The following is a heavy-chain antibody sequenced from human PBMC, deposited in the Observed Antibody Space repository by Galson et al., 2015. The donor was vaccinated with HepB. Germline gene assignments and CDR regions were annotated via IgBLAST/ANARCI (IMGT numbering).Heavy chain of an antibody. J-gene: IGHJ4*02. Sequence: SLRLSCAASGFTFTTYGMHWVRQAPGKGLEWVAIISYDGNDRYYADSVKGRFTISRDNSKNTLYLQMNSLRPEDTALYYCVKDHYGGNTYFDYWGQGTLVTVSS. D-gene: IGHD4-23*01. V-gene: IGHV3-30*18. CDR3: VKDHYGGNTYFDY. CDR2: ISYDGNDR. CDR1: GFTFTTYG.